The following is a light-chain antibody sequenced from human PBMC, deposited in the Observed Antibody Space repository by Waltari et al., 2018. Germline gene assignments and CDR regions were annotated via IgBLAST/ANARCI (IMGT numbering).Light chain of an antibody. J-gene: IGLJ1*01. CDR1: SSNIGSNT. CDR2: RNN. CDR3: AAWDDSLNGHV. Sequence: QSVLTQPPSASGTPGQRVTISCSGSSSNIGSNTVNWYQQPPGPAPKLLIYRNNQRPSGVPDRFPGSKSGTSASLAISGLQSEDEADYYCAAWDDSLNGHVFGTGTKVTVL. V-gene: IGLV1-44*01.